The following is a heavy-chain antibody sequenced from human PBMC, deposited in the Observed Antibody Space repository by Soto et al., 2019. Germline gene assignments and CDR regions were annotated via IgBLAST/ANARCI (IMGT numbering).Heavy chain of an antibody. CDR1: GGSISSYY. CDR3: ARRYGGNLDY. CDR2: IYYSSST. Sequence: QVQLQESGPGLVKPSETLSLTCTVSGGSISSYYWSWIRQPPGKGLEWIGYIYYSSSTNYNTSLKSRVTISVDTSKNQFSLKLCYATAADTAVYYCARRYGGNLDYWGQGTLVTVSS. V-gene: IGHV4-59*08. J-gene: IGHJ4*02. D-gene: IGHD1-1*01.